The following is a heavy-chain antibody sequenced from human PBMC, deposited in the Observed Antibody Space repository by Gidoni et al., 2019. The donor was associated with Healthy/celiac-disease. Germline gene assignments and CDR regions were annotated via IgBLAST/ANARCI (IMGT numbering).Heavy chain of an antibody. CDR1: GSTFRSYG. J-gene: IGHJ6*02. V-gene: IGHV3-30*03. CDR2: ISYDGSNK. D-gene: IGHD4-17*01. Sequence: QVQLVAPGGGVVQPGSSLRLSCAASGSTFRSYGMHWVRQAPGKGLEWVAVISYDGSNKYYADSVKGRFTISRDNSKNTLYLQMNSLRAEDTAVYYCARTTPDYYYYGMDVWGQGTTVTVSS. CDR3: ARTTPDYYYYGMDV.